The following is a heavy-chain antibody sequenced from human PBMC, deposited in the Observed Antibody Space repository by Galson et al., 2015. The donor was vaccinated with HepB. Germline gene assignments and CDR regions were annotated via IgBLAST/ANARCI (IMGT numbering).Heavy chain of an antibody. D-gene: IGHD2/OR15-2a*01. J-gene: IGHJ6*02. Sequence: SVKVSCKASGYSFSSYGIAWVRHAPGQGLEWLGWISAYTGHTNYAHKFQDRFYMTTESSTRTAFIEMTSLTSGDTAVYYCARVGSSRRLSQKHNSGVDVWGQGTTVTVSS. CDR3: ARVGSSRRLSQKHNSGVDV. CDR2: ISAYTGHT. CDR1: GYSFSSYG. V-gene: IGHV1-18*01.